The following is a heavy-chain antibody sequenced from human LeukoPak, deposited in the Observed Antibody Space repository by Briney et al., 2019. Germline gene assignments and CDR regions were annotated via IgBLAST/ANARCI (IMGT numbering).Heavy chain of an antibody. CDR2: INHSGST. Sequence: PSETLSLTCAVYGGSFSGYYWSWIRQPPGKGLEWIREINHSGSTNYNPSLKSRVTISVDTSKNQFSLKLSSVTAADTAVYYCARLGYYDSSGPDYWGQGTLVTVSS. D-gene: IGHD3-22*01. J-gene: IGHJ4*02. CDR3: ARLGYYDSSGPDY. V-gene: IGHV4-34*01. CDR1: GGSFSGYY.